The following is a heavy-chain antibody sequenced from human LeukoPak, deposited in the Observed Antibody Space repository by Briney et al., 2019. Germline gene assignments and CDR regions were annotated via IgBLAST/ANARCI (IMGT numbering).Heavy chain of an antibody. CDR2: ISAYNGNT. J-gene: IGHJ4*02. CDR1: GYTFTSYG. V-gene: IGHV1-18*01. D-gene: IGHD2-15*01. CDR3: ARVGLGYCSGGSCYYFDY. Sequence: ASVKVSCKASGYTFTSYGISWVRQAPGQGLEWRGWISAYNGNTNYAQKLQGRVTMTTDTSTSTAYMELRSLRSDDTAVYYCARVGLGYCSGGSCYYFDYWGQGTLVTVSS.